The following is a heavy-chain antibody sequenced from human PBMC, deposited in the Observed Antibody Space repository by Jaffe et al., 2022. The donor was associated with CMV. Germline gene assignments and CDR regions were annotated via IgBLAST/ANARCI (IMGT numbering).Heavy chain of an antibody. V-gene: IGHV5-10-1*03. CDR2: IDPSDSYT. J-gene: IGHJ4*02. CDR3: ARRAGYCSGGSCYSRWDY. D-gene: IGHD2-15*01. Sequence: EVQLVQSGAEVKKPGESLRISCKGSGYSFTSYWISWVRQMPGKGLEWMGRIDPSDSYTNYSPSFQGHVTISADKSISTAYLQWSSLKASDTAMYYCARRAGYCSGGSCYSRWDYWGQGTLVTVSS. CDR1: GYSFTSYW.